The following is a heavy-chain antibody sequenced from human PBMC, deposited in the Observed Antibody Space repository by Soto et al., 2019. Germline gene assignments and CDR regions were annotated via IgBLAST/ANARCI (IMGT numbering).Heavy chain of an antibody. CDR3: ARVPSYLPEDY. J-gene: IGHJ4*02. V-gene: IGHV1-18*01. Sequence: QVQLVQSGAEVKKPGASVRVSCKASGYTFXNXGXXXXXXXXXXGLEWIGWISAYNGDTIYAQKLQGRVTMTTDTSTXTAYMELRSLRSDXXXMYFCARVPSYLPEDYWGQGTLVTVSS. CDR1: GYTFXNXG. CDR2: ISAYNGDT.